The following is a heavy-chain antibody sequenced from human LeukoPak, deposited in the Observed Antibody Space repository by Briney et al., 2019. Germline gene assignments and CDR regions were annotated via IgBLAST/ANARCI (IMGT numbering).Heavy chain of an antibody. Sequence: ASVKASCKASGYTFTSYYMHWVRQAPGQGLEWMGIINPSGGSTSYAQKFQGRVTMTRDTSTSTVYMELSSLRSEETAVYYCARDLGGDFPYYYYGMDVWGQGTTVTVSS. J-gene: IGHJ6*02. CDR1: GYTFTSYY. V-gene: IGHV1-46*01. CDR2: INPSGGST. D-gene: IGHD4-17*01. CDR3: ARDLGGDFPYYYYGMDV.